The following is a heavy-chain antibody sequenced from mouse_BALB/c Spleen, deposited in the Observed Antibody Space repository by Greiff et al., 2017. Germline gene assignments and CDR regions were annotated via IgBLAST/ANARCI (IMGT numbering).Heavy chain of an antibody. Sequence: VQLVESGAELVRPGASVTLSCKASGYTFTDYEMHWVKQTPVHGLEWIGAIDPETGGTAYNQKFKGKATLTADKSSSTAYMELRSLTSEDSAVYYCTRGGGLRAWFAYWGQGTLVTVSA. CDR2: IDPETGGT. CDR3: TRGGGLRAWFAY. J-gene: IGHJ3*01. V-gene: IGHV1-15*01. CDR1: GYTFTDYE. D-gene: IGHD2-2*01.